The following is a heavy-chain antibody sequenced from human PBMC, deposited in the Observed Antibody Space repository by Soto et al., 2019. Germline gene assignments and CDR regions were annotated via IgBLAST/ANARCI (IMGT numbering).Heavy chain of an antibody. CDR2: IIPIFGTA. CDR3: ARALLDYGGQFDY. CDR1: GGTFSSYA. Sequence: ASVKVSCKASGGTFSSYAISWVRQAPGQGLEWMGGIIPIFGTANYAQKFQGRVTITADESTSTAYMELSSLRSEDTAVYYCARALLDYGGQFDYWGQGTLVTVSS. D-gene: IGHD4-17*01. J-gene: IGHJ4*02. V-gene: IGHV1-69*13.